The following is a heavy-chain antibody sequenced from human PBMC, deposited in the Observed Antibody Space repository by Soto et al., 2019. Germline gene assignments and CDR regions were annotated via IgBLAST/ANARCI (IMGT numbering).Heavy chain of an antibody. D-gene: IGHD3-10*01. CDR3: ARDLGGMDI. CDR1: GYTFTSYA. J-gene: IGHJ3*02. V-gene: IGHV1-3*01. CDR2: INAGNGNT. Sequence: QVQLVQSGAEVKKPGASVKVSCKASGYTFTSYAMHWVRQAPGQRLEWMGWINAGNGNTKYSQKFQGRVKNTRETSESTAYMALSSLRSEDTALYYWARDLGGMDIWGQGTMVTVSS.